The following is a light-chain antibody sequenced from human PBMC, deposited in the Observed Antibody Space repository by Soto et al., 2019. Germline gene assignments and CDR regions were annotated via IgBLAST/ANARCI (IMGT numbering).Light chain of an antibody. CDR3: SSYTSSRTLV. Sequence: QSALTQPASVSGSPGQSITISCTGTSRDVGGYNYVSWYQQHPGKAPKLMIYEVSNRPSGVSNRFSGSKSGNTASLTISGLQAADEADYYCSSYTSSRTLVFGTGTKVTVL. J-gene: IGLJ1*01. CDR1: SRDVGGYNY. V-gene: IGLV2-14*01. CDR2: EVS.